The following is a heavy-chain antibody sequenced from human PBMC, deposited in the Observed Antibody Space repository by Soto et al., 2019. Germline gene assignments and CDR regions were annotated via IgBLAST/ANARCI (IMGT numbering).Heavy chain of an antibody. D-gene: IGHD3-10*01. CDR1: GFTVSSNY. J-gene: IGHJ6*02. CDR2: IYSGGST. V-gene: IGHV3-53*01. Sequence: PGGSLRLSCAASGFTVSSNYMSWVRQAPGKGLEWVSVIYSGGSTYYADSVKGRFTISRDNSKNTLYLQMNSLRAEDTAVYYCARDRLWRFGPDLYYYGMDVWGQGTTVTVSS. CDR3: ARDRLWRFGPDLYYYGMDV.